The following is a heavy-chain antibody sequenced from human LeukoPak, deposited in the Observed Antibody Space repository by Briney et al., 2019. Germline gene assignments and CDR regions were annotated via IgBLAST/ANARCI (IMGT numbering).Heavy chain of an antibody. CDR3: ARDRGSGWSRGFFDY. CDR1: GYTFTGYY. V-gene: IGHV1-2*02. D-gene: IGHD6-19*01. Sequence: ASVKVSCKASGYTFTGYYMHWVRQAPGQGLEWMGWINPNSGDTNYAQKFQGRVTMTRDTSISTAYMELSRLRSDDTAVYYCARDRGSGWSRGFFDYWGQGTLVTVSS. J-gene: IGHJ4*02. CDR2: INPNSGDT.